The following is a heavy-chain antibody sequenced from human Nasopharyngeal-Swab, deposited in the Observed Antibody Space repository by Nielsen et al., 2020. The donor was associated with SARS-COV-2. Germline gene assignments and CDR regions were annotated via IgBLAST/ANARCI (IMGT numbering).Heavy chain of an antibody. V-gene: IGHV3-30*18. CDR2: ISYDGSNK. J-gene: IGHJ6*02. D-gene: IGHD5-18*01. CDR1: GFTFSGYG. CDR3: AKALAAMDDYYYYGMDV. Sequence: GGSLRLSCAASGFTFSGYGMHWVRQAPGKGLEWVAVISYDGSNKYYADSVKGRFTISRDNSKNTLYLQMNSLRAEDTAVYYCAKALAAMDDYYYYGMDVWGQGTTVTVSS.